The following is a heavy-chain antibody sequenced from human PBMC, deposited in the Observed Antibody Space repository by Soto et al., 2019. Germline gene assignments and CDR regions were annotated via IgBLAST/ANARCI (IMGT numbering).Heavy chain of an antibody. D-gene: IGHD3-22*01. J-gene: IGHJ4*02. CDR2: ISYDGSNK. V-gene: IGHV3-30*18. CDR3: AKQTHNPYDSSGSFDY. CDR1: GFTFSSYG. Sequence: PGGSLRLSCAASGFTFSSYGMHWVRQAPGKGLEWVAVISYDGSNKYYADSVKGRFTISRDNSKNTLYLQMNSLRAEDTAVYYCAKQTHNPYDSSGSFDYWGQGTLVTVSS.